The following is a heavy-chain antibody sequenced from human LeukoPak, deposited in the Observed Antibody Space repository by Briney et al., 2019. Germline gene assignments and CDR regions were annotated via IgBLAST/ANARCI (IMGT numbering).Heavy chain of an antibody. CDR2: INHSGST. D-gene: IGHD2-2*01. CDR1: GGSFSGYY. J-gene: IGHJ6*03. Sequence: PSETLSLTCAVYGGSFSGYYWSWIRQPPGKGLEWIGEINHSGSTNYNPSLKSRVTISVDTSKNQFSLKLSSVTAADTAAYYCARVYPTLIVVVPAAKTYYMDVWGKGTTVTVSS. CDR3: ARVYPTLIVVVPAAKTYYMDV. V-gene: IGHV4-34*01.